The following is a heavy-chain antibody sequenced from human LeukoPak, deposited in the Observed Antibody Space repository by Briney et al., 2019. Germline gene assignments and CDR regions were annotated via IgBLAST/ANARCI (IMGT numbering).Heavy chain of an antibody. CDR1: GGSISSSSYY. CDR2: IYYSGST. Sequence: SETLSLTCTVSGGSISSSSYYWGWIRQPPGTGLEWIGSIYYSGSTYYNPSLKSRVTISVDTSKNRFSLKLSSVTAADTAVYYCARETYYYDSSGFPVIWGQGTMVTVSS. V-gene: IGHV4-39*07. D-gene: IGHD3-22*01. CDR3: ARETYYYDSSGFPVI. J-gene: IGHJ3*02.